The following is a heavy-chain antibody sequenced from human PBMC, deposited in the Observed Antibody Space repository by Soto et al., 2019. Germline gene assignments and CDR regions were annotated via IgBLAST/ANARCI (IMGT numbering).Heavy chain of an antibody. J-gene: IGHJ6*02. CDR2: IRSKAYGGTT. Sequence: PGGSLRLSCTASGFTFGDYAMSWVRQAPGKGLEWVGFIRSKAYGGTTEYAASVKGGFTISRDDSKSIAYLQMNSMKTEDTAVYYCTNPTETGYYYYGMDVWGQGTTVTVSS. CDR1: GFTFGDYA. CDR3: TNPTETGYYYYGMDV. D-gene: IGHD1-1*01. V-gene: IGHV3-49*04.